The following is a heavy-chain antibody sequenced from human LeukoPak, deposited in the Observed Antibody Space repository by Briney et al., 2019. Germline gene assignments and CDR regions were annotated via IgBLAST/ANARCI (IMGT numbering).Heavy chain of an antibody. D-gene: IGHD4-17*01. J-gene: IGHJ4*02. CDR2: INAGNGNT. Sequence: GASVKVSCKASGYTFTSYAMHWVRQAPGQRLEWMGWINAGNGNTKYSQEFQGRVTITRDTSASTAYMELSSLRSEDMAVYYCARDNGDYARVRYFDYWGQGTLVTVSS. CDR1: GYTFTSYA. V-gene: IGHV1-3*03. CDR3: ARDNGDYARVRYFDY.